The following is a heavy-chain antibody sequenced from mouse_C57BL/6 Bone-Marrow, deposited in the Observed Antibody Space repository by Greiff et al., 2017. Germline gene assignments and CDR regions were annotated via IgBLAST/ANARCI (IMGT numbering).Heavy chain of an antibody. V-gene: IGHV14-2*01. D-gene: IGHD1-1*01. J-gene: IGHJ4*01. CDR1: GFNIKDYY. CDR2: IDPEDGET. Sequence: VQLQQSGAELVQPGASVQLSCPASGFNIKDYYMHWVKQRTEQGLEWIGRIDPEDGETKYAPKFQGQATITADPSSNTAYLQLSSLTAEDTAVYYCARDYGSPSYYAMDYRGQGASVTASS. CDR3: ARDYGSPSYYAMDY.